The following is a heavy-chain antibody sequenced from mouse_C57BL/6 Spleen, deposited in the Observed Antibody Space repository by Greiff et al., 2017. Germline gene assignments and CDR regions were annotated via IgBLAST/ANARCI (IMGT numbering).Heavy chain of an antibody. V-gene: IGHV5-4*01. Sequence: EVQGVESGGGLVKPGGSLKLSCAASGFTFSSYAMSWVRPTPDKRLEWVATLSDGGSYTYYPANVKGRFPISRDNAKNNLYLQMSQLKAEDTAKDYGARDRGGTTGVEGFAYWGQGTLVTVSA. D-gene: IGHD1-1*01. CDR1: GFTFSSYA. CDR2: LSDGGSYT. CDR3: ARDRGGTTGVEGFAY. J-gene: IGHJ3*01.